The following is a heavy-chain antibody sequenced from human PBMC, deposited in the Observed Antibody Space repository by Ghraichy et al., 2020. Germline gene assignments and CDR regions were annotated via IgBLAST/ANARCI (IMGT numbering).Heavy chain of an antibody. CDR1: GDSVSSNSAA. D-gene: IGHD6-6*01. V-gene: IGHV6-1*01. CDR2: TYYSSKWYN. CDR3: ARVLLSSSSSVGDY. Sequence: SQTLSLTCAISGDSVSSNSAAWNWFRQSPSRGLEWLGRTYYSSKWYNEYAVSVKSRITINPDTSKNQFSLQLNSVTPEDTAVYYCARVLLSSSSSVGDYWGHGTLVTVSS. J-gene: IGHJ4*01.